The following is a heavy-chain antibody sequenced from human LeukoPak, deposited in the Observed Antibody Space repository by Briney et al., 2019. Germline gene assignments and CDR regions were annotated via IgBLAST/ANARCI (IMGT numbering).Heavy chain of an antibody. V-gene: IGHV3-23*01. CDR1: GFTFSSYA. CDR2: ISGSGGST. CDR3: AKDRGGRWLQLGY. Sequence: GGSLRLSCAASGFTFSSYAMSWVRQAPGKGLEWASSISGSGGSTYYADSVKGRFSISRDNSKNTLYLQMNSLRAEDTAIYHCAKDRGGRWLQLGYWGQGTLVTVSS. J-gene: IGHJ4*02. D-gene: IGHD5-24*01.